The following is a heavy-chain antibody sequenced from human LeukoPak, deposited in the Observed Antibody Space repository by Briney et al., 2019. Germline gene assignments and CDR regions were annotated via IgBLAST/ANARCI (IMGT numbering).Heavy chain of an antibody. V-gene: IGHV4-39*01. CDR1: GGSISSSSYY. CDR2: IYYSGST. CDR3: ATLGGERLRYPSRGAFDI. D-gene: IGHD3-9*01. Sequence: SETLSLTCTVSGGSISSSSYYWGWIRQPPGKGLEWIGSIYYSGSTYYNPSLKSRVTISVDTSKNQFSLKLSSVTAADTAVYYCATLGGERLRYPSRGAFDIWGQGTMVTVSS. J-gene: IGHJ3*02.